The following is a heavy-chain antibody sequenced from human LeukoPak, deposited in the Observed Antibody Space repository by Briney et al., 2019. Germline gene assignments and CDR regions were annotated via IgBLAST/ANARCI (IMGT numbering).Heavy chain of an antibody. CDR2: IYTSGST. CDR1: GGSISSYY. Sequence: AETLSLTCTVSGGSISSYYGSWIRQPPGKGLEWIGYIYTSGSTNYNPSLKRRVTISVDTSKHQLYLKLNCVTAAATAVYYCARQKRLPHYSYTMYAWGNRTTVTVS. V-gene: IGHV4-4*09. J-gene: IGHJ6*03. CDR3: ARQKRLPHYSYTMYA.